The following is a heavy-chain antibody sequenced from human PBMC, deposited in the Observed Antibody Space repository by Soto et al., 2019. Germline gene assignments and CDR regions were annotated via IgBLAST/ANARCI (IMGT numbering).Heavy chain of an antibody. V-gene: IGHV3-48*02. CDR1: GFTFSSYS. J-gene: IGHJ4*02. CDR2: ISSSSSTI. CDR3: LGCVVVTAIIGY. Sequence: GSLRLSCAASGFTFSSYSMNWVRQAPGNGLAWVSYISSSSSTIYYADSVKGRFTISRDNAKNSLYLQMHSLRDEETALYYCLGCVVVTAIIGYWRQGTLVTVAS. D-gene: IGHD2-21*02.